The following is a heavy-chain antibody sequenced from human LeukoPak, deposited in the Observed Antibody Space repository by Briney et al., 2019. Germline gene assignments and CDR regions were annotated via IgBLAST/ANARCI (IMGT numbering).Heavy chain of an antibody. V-gene: IGHV3-23*01. D-gene: IGHD2-15*01. Sequence: GGSLRLSCAASGFTFSDYYMSWIRQAPGKGLEWVSAISDTGNTYHADSVKGRFTISRDSSKNTLFLQMNRLRPEDAAVYYCAKAPVTTCRGAFCYPFDYWGLGTLVTVSS. J-gene: IGHJ4*02. CDR2: ISDTGNT. CDR3: AKAPVTTCRGAFCYPFDY. CDR1: GFTFSDYY.